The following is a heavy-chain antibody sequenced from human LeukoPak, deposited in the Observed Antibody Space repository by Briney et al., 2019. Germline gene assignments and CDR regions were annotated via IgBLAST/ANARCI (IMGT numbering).Heavy chain of an antibody. CDR1: GFTFSHYW. Sequence: QTGGSLRLSCAASGFTFSHYWMSWVRQAPGKGMERVANIKQDGSEMHYVDSVKGRSTISRDNANNSLYLQMNSLRAEDTAVYYCVRAVVVAASYRFDPWGQGTLVTVSS. CDR2: IKQDGSEM. CDR3: VRAVVVAASYRFDP. J-gene: IGHJ5*02. V-gene: IGHV3-7*03. D-gene: IGHD2-15*01.